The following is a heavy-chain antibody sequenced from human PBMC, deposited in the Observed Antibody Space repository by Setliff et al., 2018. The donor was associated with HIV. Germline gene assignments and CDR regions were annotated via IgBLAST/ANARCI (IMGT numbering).Heavy chain of an antibody. CDR2: IFPRDSET. CDR3: TRHPLRPGIAGYFYFVDV. J-gene: IGHJ6*03. D-gene: IGHD3-9*01. V-gene: IGHV5-51*01. Sequence: GESLKISCKDSGYSFPNDWIGWVRQKPGKGLERVAIIFPRDSETRYSPSFEGQVTISVDRSLNTVYLQWSRLRASDSAIYYCTRHPLRPGIAGYFYFVDVWGTGTTVTVS. CDR1: GYSFPNDW.